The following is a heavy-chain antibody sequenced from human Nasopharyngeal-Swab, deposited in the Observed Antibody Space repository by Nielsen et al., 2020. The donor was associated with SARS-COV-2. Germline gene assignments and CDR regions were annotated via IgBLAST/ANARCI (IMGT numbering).Heavy chain of an antibody. CDR2: ISYSGST. V-gene: IGHV4-59*08. J-gene: IGHJ6*02. Sequence: SETLSLTCAVYGGSFSGYYWSWIRQPPGKGLEWIGYISYSGSTNYNPSLTSRVTISVDTSKNQFSLKLSSVTAADTAVYYCARQGKGSYYVMDVWGQGTTVTVSS. CDR1: GGSFSGYY. CDR3: ARQGKGSYYVMDV.